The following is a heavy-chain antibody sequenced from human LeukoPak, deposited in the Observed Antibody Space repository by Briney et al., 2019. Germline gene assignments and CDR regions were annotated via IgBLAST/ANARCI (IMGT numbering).Heavy chain of an antibody. CDR2: ISSSSSYI. V-gene: IGHV3-21*01. J-gene: IGHJ4*02. CDR3: ARESRTITFDY. Sequence: GGSLRLSCAASGFTFSSYSMNWVRQAPGKGLEWVSSISSSSSYIYYADSVKGRFTISRDNAKNSLYLQMDSLRAEDTAVYYCARESRTITFDYWGQGTPVTVSS. CDR1: GFTFSSYS.